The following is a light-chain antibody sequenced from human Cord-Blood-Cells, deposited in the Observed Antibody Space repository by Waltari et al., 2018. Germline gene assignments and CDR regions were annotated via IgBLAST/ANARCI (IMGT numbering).Light chain of an antibody. CDR3: QQYGSAPT. CDR1: QSVSSSY. V-gene: IGKV3-20*01. Sequence: EIVLTQSPGTLSLSPGERATLSGSASQSVSSSYLAWYQQKPGQAPRLLIYCASSRATGITHTFCGSGSGTDCTRTISRLEPVYFAVYYCQQYGSAPTLGPGTEMEIK. J-gene: IGKJ1*01. CDR2: CAS.